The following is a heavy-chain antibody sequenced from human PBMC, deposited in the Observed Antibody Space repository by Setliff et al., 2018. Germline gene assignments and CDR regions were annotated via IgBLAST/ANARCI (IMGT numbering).Heavy chain of an antibody. J-gene: IGHJ6*02. CDR1: GFTFSSFW. CDR3: AKDLQVQGVFRLLDYYYYGMDV. D-gene: IGHD3-10*01. Sequence: PGGSLRLSCAASGFTFSSFWMAWVRQSPGRGLEWVANINQDGSGKYYADSVKGRFTISRDNSKNTLYLQMNSLRAEDTAVYYCAKDLQVQGVFRLLDYYYYGMDVWGQGTTVTVSS. V-gene: IGHV3-7*01. CDR2: INQDGSGK.